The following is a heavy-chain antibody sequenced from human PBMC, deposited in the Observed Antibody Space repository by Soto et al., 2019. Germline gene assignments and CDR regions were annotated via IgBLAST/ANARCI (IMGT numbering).Heavy chain of an antibody. CDR3: AKSGPRYYYDSSGYYLDY. J-gene: IGHJ4*02. D-gene: IGHD3-22*01. Sequence: EVQLLESGGGLVQPGGSLRLSCAASGFTFSSYAMSWVRQAPGKGLEWVSAISGSGGSTYYADSVKGRFTISRDNSKNTLYLHMNSLRAEDTAVYYCAKSGPRYYYDSSGYYLDYWGQGTLVTVSS. CDR1: GFTFSSYA. CDR2: ISGSGGST. V-gene: IGHV3-23*01.